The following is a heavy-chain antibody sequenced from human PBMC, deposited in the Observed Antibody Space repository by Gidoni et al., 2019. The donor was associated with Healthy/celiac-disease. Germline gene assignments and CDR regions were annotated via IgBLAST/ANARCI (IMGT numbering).Heavy chain of an antibody. D-gene: IGHD3-22*01. V-gene: IGHV3-66*01. CDR3: ARDQGYYSDSSGSHDVSEDAFDI. J-gene: IGHJ3*02. CDR1: GFTVSSNY. Sequence: EVQLVESGGGLVQPGGSLRLSCAASGFTVSSNYMSWVRQAPGTGLESGSVIYSGGSTYYADSVKGRFTISRDNSKNTLYLQMNSLRAEDTAVYYCARDQGYYSDSSGSHDVSEDAFDIWGQGTMVTVSS. CDR2: IYSGGST.